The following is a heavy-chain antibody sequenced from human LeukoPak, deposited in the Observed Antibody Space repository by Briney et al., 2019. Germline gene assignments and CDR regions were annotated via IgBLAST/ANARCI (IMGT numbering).Heavy chain of an antibody. V-gene: IGHV1-2*06. J-gene: IGHJ4*02. D-gene: IGHD2-15*01. CDR3: ARGAYCSGGSCLQPKRYDY. CDR2: INPNSGGT. CDR1: GYTFTGYY. Sequence: ASVKVSCKASGYTFTGYYMHWVRQAPGQGLEWMGRINPNSGGTNYAQKFQGRVTMTRDTSISTAYMELSRLRSDDTAVYYCARGAYCSGGSCLQPKRYDYWGPGTLVTVSS.